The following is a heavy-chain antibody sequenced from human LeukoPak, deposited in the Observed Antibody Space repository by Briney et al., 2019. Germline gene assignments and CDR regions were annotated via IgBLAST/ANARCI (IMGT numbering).Heavy chain of an antibody. V-gene: IGHV3-7*01. CDR1: GFTFRSYW. D-gene: IGHD3-10*01. CDR2: IKADGSEK. CDR3: ARDWLYYYGSGSYPYYYYYGMDV. J-gene: IGHJ6*02. Sequence: GGSLRLSCVAYGFTFRSYWMSWVRQAPGKGLEWVANIKADGSEKYYVDSVKGRFTISRDNAKNSLYLQMDSLRAEDTAVYYCARDWLYYYGSGSYPYYYYYGMDVWGQGTTVTVSS.